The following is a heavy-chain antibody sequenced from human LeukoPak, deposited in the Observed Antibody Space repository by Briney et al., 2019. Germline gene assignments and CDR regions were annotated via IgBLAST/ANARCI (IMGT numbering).Heavy chain of an antibody. D-gene: IGHD3-22*01. V-gene: IGHV3-23*01. J-gene: IGHJ4*02. Sequence: GGSLRLSCAASGFTFSSYAMSWVRQAPGKGLEWVSAISGSGGSTYYADSVKGRFTISRDNSKNTLYLQLNSLRAEDTAVYYCARVNSNYDSSGYFHFDYWGQGTLVTVSS. CDR3: ARVNSNYDSSGYFHFDY. CDR1: GFTFSSYA. CDR2: ISGSGGST.